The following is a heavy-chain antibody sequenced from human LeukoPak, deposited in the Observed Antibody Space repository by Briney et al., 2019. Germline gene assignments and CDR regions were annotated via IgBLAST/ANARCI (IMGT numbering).Heavy chain of an antibody. CDR1: GGSFSGYY. CDR3: ARESGSYAPEWGFDY. V-gene: IGHV4-34*01. D-gene: IGHD1-26*01. J-gene: IGHJ4*02. CDR2: INHSGST. Sequence: SETLSLTCAVCGGSFSGYYWSWLRQPPGKGLEWIGEINHSGSTNYNPSLKSRVTISVDTSKNQFSLKLSSVTAADTAVYYCARESGSYAPEWGFDYWGQGTLVTVSS.